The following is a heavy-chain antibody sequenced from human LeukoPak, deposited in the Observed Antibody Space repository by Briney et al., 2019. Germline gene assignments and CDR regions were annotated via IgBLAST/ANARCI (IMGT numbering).Heavy chain of an antibody. J-gene: IGHJ4*02. V-gene: IGHV1-2*02. Sequence: GASVKVSCKASGYTFTGYYMHWVRQAPGQGLEWMGWINPNSGGTNYAQKFQGGVTMTRDTSISTAYMELSRLRSDDTAVYYCAAEAAAGMGYWGQGTLVTVSS. CDR2: INPNSGGT. CDR3: AAEAAAGMGY. D-gene: IGHD6-13*01. CDR1: GYTFTGYY.